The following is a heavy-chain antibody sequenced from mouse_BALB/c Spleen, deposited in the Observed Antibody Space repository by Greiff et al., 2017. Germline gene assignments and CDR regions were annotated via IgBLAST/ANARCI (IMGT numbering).Heavy chain of an antibody. CDR1: GFSLTSYG. D-gene: IGHD2-3*01. J-gene: IGHJ1*01. Sequence: QVQLQESGPGLVAPSQSLSITCTVSGFSLTSYGVHWVRQPPGKGLEWLGVIWAGGSTNYNSALMSRLSISKDNSKSQVFLKMNSLQTDDTAMYYCARGHYDGYYAYFDVWGAGTTVTVSS. V-gene: IGHV2-9*02. CDR3: ARGHYDGYYAYFDV. CDR2: IWAGGST.